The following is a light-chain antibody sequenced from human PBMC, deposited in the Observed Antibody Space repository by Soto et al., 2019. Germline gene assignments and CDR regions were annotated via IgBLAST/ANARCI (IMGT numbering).Light chain of an antibody. V-gene: IGLV2-14*01. CDR3: SSYTTSNTRQIV. CDR2: DVS. Sequence: QSVLTQPASVSGSPGQSITISCTGTSSDVGGYNYVSWYQQHPGKAPKFMIYDVSNRPSGASNRFSGSKSSNTASLTISGLQAEDEADYYCSSYTTSNTRQIVFGTGTKVTVL. CDR1: SSDVGGYNY. J-gene: IGLJ1*01.